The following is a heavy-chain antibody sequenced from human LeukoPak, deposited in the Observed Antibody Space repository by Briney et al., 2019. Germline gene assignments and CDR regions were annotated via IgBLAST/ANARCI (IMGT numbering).Heavy chain of an antibody. J-gene: IGHJ4*02. CDR2: ISSSSSYI. D-gene: IGHD3-3*01. V-gene: IGHV3-21*01. Sequence: GGSLRLSCAASGFTFSSYAMSWVRQAPGKGLEWVSSISSSSSYIYYADSVKGRFTISRDNAKNSLYLQMNSLRAEDTAVYYCARAFRLVIADGSRRLIRPPDYWGQGTLVTVSS. CDR3: ARAFRLVIADGSRRLIRPPDY. CDR1: GFTFSSYA.